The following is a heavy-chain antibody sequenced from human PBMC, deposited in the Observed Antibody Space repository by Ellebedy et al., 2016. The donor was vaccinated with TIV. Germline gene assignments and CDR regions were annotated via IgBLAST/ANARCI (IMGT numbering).Heavy chain of an antibody. V-gene: IGHV4-4*02. CDR1: GGSISSSNW. D-gene: IGHD3-9*01. CDR2: IYHSGST. J-gene: IGHJ6*02. Sequence: MPSETLSLTCAVSGGSISSSNWWSWVRQPPGKGLEWIGEIYHSGSTNYNPSLKSRVTISVDKSKNQFSLKLSSVTAADTAVYYCARVYYDILTGYYKDYYYYGMDVWGQGTTVTVSS. CDR3: ARVYYDILTGYYKDYYYYGMDV.